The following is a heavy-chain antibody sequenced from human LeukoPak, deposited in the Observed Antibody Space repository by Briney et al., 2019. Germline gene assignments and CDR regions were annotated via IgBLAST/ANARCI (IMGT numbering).Heavy chain of an antibody. CDR1: GFTFSTYG. CDR2: ISASGGST. V-gene: IGHV3-23*01. CDR3: AKDRIPDY. J-gene: IGHJ4*02. D-gene: IGHD2-2*02. Sequence: GGSLRLSCAASGFTFSTYGMSWVRQAPGKGLEWVAGISASGGSTYSADSVKGRFTISRDNSKNTLYLQMNSLRAEDTAVYYCAKDRIPDYWGQGTLVTVSS.